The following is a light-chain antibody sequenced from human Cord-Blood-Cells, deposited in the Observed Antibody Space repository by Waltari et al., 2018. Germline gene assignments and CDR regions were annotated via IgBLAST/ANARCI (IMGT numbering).Light chain of an antibody. V-gene: IGLV2-14*01. Sequence: QSALTQPASVSGAPGQSITISCTGTSSDVGGYYYVSWYQQQPGKAPKLMIYDVSKRPSGVSNRFSGSKSGNTASLTISGLQAEDEADYYCSSYTSSSTYVVFGGGTKLTVL. J-gene: IGLJ2*01. CDR3: SSYTSSSTYVV. CDR1: SSDVGGYYY. CDR2: DVS.